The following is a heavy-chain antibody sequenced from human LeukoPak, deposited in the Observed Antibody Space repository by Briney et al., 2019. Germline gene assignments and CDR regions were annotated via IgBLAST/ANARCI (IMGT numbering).Heavy chain of an antibody. CDR3: ATGCSSTSCYLGGHYGMDV. CDR1: GYTLTELS. D-gene: IGHD2-2*01. V-gene: IGHV1-24*01. Sequence: ASVKVSCKVSGYTLTELSMHWVRQAPGKGLEWMGGFDPEDGETIYAQKFQGRVTMTEDTSTDTAYMELSSLRSEDTAVYYCATGCSSTSCYLGGHYGMDVWGQGTTVTVSS. J-gene: IGHJ6*02. CDR2: FDPEDGET.